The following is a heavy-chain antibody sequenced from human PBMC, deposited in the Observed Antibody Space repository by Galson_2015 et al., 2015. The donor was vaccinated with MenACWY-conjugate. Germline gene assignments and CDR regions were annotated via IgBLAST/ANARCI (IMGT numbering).Heavy chain of an antibody. V-gene: IGHV3-30-3*01. Sequence: LRLSCAASGFTFSSYAMHWVRQAPGKGLEWVAVISYDGSNKYYADSVEGRFTISRDNSRNTLYLQMNSLRAEDTAVYNCARDRIVGATRFDYWGQGTLVTVSA. CDR2: ISYDGSNK. J-gene: IGHJ4*02. CDR1: GFTFSSYA. D-gene: IGHD1-26*01. CDR3: ARDRIVGATRFDY.